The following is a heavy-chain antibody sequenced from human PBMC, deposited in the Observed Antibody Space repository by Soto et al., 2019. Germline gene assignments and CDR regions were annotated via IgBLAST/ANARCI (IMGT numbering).Heavy chain of an antibody. CDR2: ISPIIGTA. V-gene: IGHV1-69*13. CDR1: GYTFSSYA. J-gene: IGHJ2*01. CDR3: ARDWLVVDFRLRTAMVMSRYCVL. D-gene: IGHD5-18*01. Sequence: VSSVKVSCKASGYTFSSYAISWVRQAPGQGLEWMGGISPIIGTANYAQKLQGRVTITADESTSTAYMELRSLRSEDTAVYYCARDWLVVDFRLRTAMVMSRYCVLW.